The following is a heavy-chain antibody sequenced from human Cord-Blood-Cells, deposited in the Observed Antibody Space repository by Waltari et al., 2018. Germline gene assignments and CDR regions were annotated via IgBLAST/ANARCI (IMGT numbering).Heavy chain of an antibody. D-gene: IGHD3-3*01. CDR3: AKRHDFWSGYGIDY. CDR2: ISGSGGST. J-gene: IGHJ4*02. Sequence: EVQLLESGGGLVQPGGSLRLSCAASGFTFSSYAMSWVRQAPGKGLEWVSAISGSGGSTYYADAVKGRFTISRDNSKNTLYLQMNSLRAEDTAVYYCAKRHDFWSGYGIDYWGQGTLVTVSS. CDR1: GFTFSSYA. V-gene: IGHV3-23*01.